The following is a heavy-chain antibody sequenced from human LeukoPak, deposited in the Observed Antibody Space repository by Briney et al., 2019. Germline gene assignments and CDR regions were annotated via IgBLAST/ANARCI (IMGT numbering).Heavy chain of an antibody. CDR1: GGSFSGYY. Sequence: SETLSLTCAVYGGSFSGYYWSWIRQPPGKGLEWIGEINHSGSTNYNPSPKSRVTISVDTSKNQFSLKLSSVTAADTAVYYCARSRSRPLLPPLPKSQYYFDYWGQGTLVTVSS. D-gene: IGHD2-21*01. J-gene: IGHJ4*02. V-gene: IGHV4-34*01. CDR3: ARSRSRPLLPPLPKSQYYFDY. CDR2: INHSGST.